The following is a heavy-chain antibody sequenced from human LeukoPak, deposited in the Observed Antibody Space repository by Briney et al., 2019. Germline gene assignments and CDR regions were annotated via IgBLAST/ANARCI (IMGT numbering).Heavy chain of an antibody. CDR3: ARVSYYYDSSGQSSGEFDY. Sequence: ASVKVSCKTSGYPFRNYDINWVRQATGQGLEWMGWINPHSGKTGYAQKFQGRVTFTRNTSISTAYMELSSLRSEDTAVYYCARVSYYYDSSGQSSGEFDYWGQGTLVTVSS. J-gene: IGHJ4*02. V-gene: IGHV1-8*01. CDR1: GYPFRNYD. D-gene: IGHD3-22*01. CDR2: INPHSGKT.